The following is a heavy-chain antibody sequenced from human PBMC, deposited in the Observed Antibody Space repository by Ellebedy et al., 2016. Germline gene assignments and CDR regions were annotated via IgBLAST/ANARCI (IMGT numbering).Heavy chain of an antibody. CDR1: GYTFNIYG. CDR2: ISAYNGNT. J-gene: IGHJ4*02. Sequence: ASVKVSCKTSGYTFNIYGISWVRQAPGQGLEWMGWISAYNGNTYYAQKYQDRVTITTDTSRSTAYMELRSLRSDDTAVFYCARLRQDLDLDFWGQGTLVTVSS. CDR3: ARLRQDLDLDF. D-gene: IGHD3/OR15-3a*01. V-gene: IGHV1-18*04.